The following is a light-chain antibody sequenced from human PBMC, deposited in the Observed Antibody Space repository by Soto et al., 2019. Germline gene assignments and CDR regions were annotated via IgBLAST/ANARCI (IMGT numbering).Light chain of an antibody. V-gene: IGKV3-20*01. CDR1: QSVSNF. Sequence: EVVLTQSPATLSLSQRERDTLSCRAIQSVSNFLAWYLQRPGQAPRLLIYGASSRATGIPDRFSGSGSGTDFHFTISRLEPEDFAVYYCQNSGSSPPSITSCQGTRLEIK. J-gene: IGKJ5*01. CDR2: GAS. CDR3: QNSGSSPPSIT.